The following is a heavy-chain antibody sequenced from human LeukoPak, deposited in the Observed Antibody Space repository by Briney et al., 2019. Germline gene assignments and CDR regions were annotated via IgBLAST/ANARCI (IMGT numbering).Heavy chain of an antibody. CDR1: GFTFSSYW. CDR2: INTDGRTT. V-gene: IGHV3-74*01. CDR3: ARAREYGDYVSAFEI. D-gene: IGHD4-17*01. Sequence: GGSLRLSCAASGFTFSSYWMHWVRQAPGEGLVWVSRINTDGRTTSYADSVKGRFTISRDNAKNTLYLQMNSLRAEDTAVYYCARAREYGDYVSAFEIWGQGTMVTVSS. J-gene: IGHJ3*02.